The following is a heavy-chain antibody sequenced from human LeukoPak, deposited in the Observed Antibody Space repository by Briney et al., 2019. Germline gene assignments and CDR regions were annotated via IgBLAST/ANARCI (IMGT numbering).Heavy chain of an antibody. J-gene: IGHJ4*02. V-gene: IGHV3-23*01. CDR1: GFTSSSYA. CDR3: AKDWHDTSGYYYRTALFDY. D-gene: IGHD3-22*01. CDR2: ISGSGGST. Sequence: GGSLRLSCAASGFTSSSYALNWVRQAPGKGLEWVSTISGSGGSTYYADSVKGRFTISRDNSKNTLYLQMNSLRAEDTAVYYCAKDWHDTSGYYYRTALFDYWGQGTLVTVSS.